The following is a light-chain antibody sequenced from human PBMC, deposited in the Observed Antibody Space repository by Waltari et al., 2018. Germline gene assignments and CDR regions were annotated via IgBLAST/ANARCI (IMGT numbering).Light chain of an antibody. CDR1: ASNIGSKN. Sequence: QSILTQPPSVSGTPRQRVTISCSGSASNIGSKNVNWYQHLPGTAPKIVISSNERRPSGVPDRFSGSKSCTSASRAINGRQSEDEADYYCVAWDDSLRGPVFGTGTKVTVL. CDR3: VAWDDSLRGPV. J-gene: IGLJ1*01. CDR2: SNE. V-gene: IGLV1-44*01.